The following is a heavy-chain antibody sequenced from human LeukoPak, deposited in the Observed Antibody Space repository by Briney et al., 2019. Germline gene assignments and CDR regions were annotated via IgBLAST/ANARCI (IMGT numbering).Heavy chain of an antibody. J-gene: IGHJ4*02. CDR1: GFTFSSYG. CDR2: ISYDGSNK. D-gene: IGHD1-26*01. CDR3: AKGSGSYPDLDY. Sequence: GGSLRLSCAASGFTFSSYGMHWVRQAPGKGLEWVAVISYDGSNKYYADSVKGRFTISRDNSKNTLYLQMNSLRAEDTAVYYCAKGSGSYPDLDYWGQGTLVTVSS. V-gene: IGHV3-30*18.